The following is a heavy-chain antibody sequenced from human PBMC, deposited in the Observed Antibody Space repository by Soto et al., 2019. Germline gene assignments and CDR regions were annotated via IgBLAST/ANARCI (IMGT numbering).Heavy chain of an antibody. D-gene: IGHD6-6*01. J-gene: IGHJ6*03. V-gene: IGHV3-21*04. CDR1: GFTFSSYS. CDR2: ISSSSSYI. Sequence: GGSLRLSCAASGFTFSSYSMNWVRQAPGKGLEWVSSISSSSSYIYYADSVKGRFTISRDNSKNTLYLQMNSLRAEDTAVYYCAKDASLSARETYYYYYMDVWGKGTTVTVSS. CDR3: AKDASLSARETYYYYYMDV.